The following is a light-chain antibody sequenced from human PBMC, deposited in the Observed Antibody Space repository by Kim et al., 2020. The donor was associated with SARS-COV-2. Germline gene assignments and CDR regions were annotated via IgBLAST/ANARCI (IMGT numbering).Light chain of an antibody. V-gene: IGKV3-20*01. CDR3: QQYGDSPKT. Sequence: SAGDRATLSCRASQRVTSTYLAWYQQRPGQAPRLLISDVSSRATGIPDRFSGSGSGTDFTLTISRLEPEDFVMYYCQQYGDSPKTCGQGTRVDIK. CDR2: DVS. J-gene: IGKJ1*01. CDR1: QRVTSTY.